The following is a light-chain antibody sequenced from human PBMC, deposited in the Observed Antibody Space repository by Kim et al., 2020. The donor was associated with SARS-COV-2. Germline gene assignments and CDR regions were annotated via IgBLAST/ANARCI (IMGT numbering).Light chain of an antibody. CDR3: QVWDYGSDHWV. J-gene: IGLJ3*02. V-gene: IGLV3-21*04. Sequence: SYELTQPPSVSVAPGKTATITCEGSNIGSKSVHWNQQKPGQAPVLVIYYDRDRPSGIPERFSGSKSGNTATLTIAGVEAGDEADYFCQVWDYGSDHWVFGGGTQLTVL. CDR1: NIGSKS. CDR2: YDR.